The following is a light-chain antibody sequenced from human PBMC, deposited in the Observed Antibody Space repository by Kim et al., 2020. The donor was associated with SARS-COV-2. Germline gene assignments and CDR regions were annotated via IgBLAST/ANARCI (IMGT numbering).Light chain of an antibody. CDR3: QQYNNWPPYT. Sequence: VSPGEIATASCMASQSVSSYLASCLQKPGQPPSLLIDGASSRVVGIPARFSGSGSGTEFTLSISCLQSEDFAVYYCQQYNNWPPYTFGQGTKLEI. J-gene: IGKJ2*01. CDR1: QSVSSY. CDR2: GAS. V-gene: IGKV3-15*01.